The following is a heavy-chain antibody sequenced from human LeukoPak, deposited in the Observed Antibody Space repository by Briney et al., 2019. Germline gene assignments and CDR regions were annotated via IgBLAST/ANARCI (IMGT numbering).Heavy chain of an antibody. D-gene: IGHD6-19*01. Sequence: GGSLRLSCAASGFTFISYAMSWVRQAPGKGLEWVSTISGRAGRTSYAASVKAPFTISRHSSKTTLNLQLYSLRVGATAVYCRAMAVIGSGGTLDYGGEGPLVTVS. V-gene: IGHV3-23*01. CDR3: AMAVIGSGGTLDY. CDR1: GFTFISYA. J-gene: IGHJ4*02. CDR2: ISGRAGRT.